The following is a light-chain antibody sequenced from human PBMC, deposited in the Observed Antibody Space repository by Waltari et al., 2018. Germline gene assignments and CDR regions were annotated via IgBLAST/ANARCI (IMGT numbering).Light chain of an antibody. CDR1: SSDVGTYTF. J-gene: IGLJ3*02. V-gene: IGLV2-23*02. Sequence: QSALTQPASVSGSPGQSIPISRTGSSSDVGTYTFVYWYQQHPGKAPKLMIYEINQRPSGISNRFSGSKFGNTAVLTISGLQTDDEADYYCCSYVTGDTWVFGGGTRVAVL. CDR2: EIN. CDR3: CSYVTGDTWV.